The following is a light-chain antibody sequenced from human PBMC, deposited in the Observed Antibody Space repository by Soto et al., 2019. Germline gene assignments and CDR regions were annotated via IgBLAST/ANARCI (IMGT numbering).Light chain of an antibody. CDR2: DAS. CDR1: QSVSRY. J-gene: IGKJ4*01. V-gene: IGKV3-11*01. Sequence: EIVLTQSPATLSLSPGERATLSCRASQSVSRYLAWYQQKPGQDPRLLIYDASNRATGIPSWFSGSGSGTDFTLTISSLEPEDFAVYYCQQRSNGPLTFGGGTKVEIK. CDR3: QQRSNGPLT.